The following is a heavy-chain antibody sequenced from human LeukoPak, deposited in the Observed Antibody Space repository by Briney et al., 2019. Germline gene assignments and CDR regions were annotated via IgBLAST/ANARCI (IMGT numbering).Heavy chain of an antibody. V-gene: IGHV4-39*07. J-gene: IGHJ4*02. CDR3: ARGIVVVSAAIYRPFDY. D-gene: IGHD2-2*01. CDR1: GGSIGSNSFY. CDR2: LYYSGYT. Sequence: EPSETLSLTCTVSGGSIGSNSFYWGWIRQPPGKGLEWIGSLYYSGYTYYNPSLKSRVTISVDTSKNQFSLKLSSVTAADTAVYYCARGIVVVSAAIYRPFDYWGQGTLVTVSS.